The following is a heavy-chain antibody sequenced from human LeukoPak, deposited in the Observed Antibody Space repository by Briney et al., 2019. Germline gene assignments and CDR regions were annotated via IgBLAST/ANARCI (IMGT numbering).Heavy chain of an antibody. J-gene: IGHJ4*02. CDR1: GFTFSRYS. V-gene: IGHV3-21*01. CDR2: ISSSSNYI. Sequence: GGSLRLSCAASGFTFSRYSMNWVRQAPGKGLEWVSSISSSSNYIYYADSVKGRFTISRDNAKNSLYLQMNSLRAEDTAVYYCARPYYDSSGYYRFDYWGQGTLVTASS. D-gene: IGHD3-22*01. CDR3: ARPYYDSSGYYRFDY.